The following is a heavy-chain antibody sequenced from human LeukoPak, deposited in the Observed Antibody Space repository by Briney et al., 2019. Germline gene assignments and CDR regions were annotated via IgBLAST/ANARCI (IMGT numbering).Heavy chain of an antibody. Sequence: SETLSLTCAVYGGSFSGYYWSWIRQPPGKGLEWIGEINHSGSTNYNPSLKSRVTISVDTSKNQFSLKLSSVTAADTAVYYCARTTTRGYDYVWGSYRRPLDYWGQGTLVTVPS. CDR1: GGSFSGYY. CDR3: ARTTTRGYDYVWGSYRRPLDY. CDR2: INHSGST. V-gene: IGHV4-34*01. D-gene: IGHD3-16*02. J-gene: IGHJ4*02.